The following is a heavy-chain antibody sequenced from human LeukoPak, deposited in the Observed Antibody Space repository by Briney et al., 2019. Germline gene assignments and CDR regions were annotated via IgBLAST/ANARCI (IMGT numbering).Heavy chain of an antibody. J-gene: IGHJ4*02. CDR1: GFTFSRNG. D-gene: IGHD3-10*01. Sequence: RRSLRLSCAASGFTFSRNGMTWVRQAPGKGLEWVSAISGSGGNTYYADSVKGRFTISRDNSKNTLYLQMNSLRAEDTAVYYCAKDRRAGSYDYWGQGTLVTVSS. CDR3: AKDRRAGSYDY. CDR2: ISGSGGNT. V-gene: IGHV3-23*01.